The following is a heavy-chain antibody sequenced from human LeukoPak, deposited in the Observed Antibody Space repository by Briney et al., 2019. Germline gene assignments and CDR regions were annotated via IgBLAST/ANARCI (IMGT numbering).Heavy chain of an antibody. J-gene: IGHJ4*02. V-gene: IGHV3-74*01. CDR1: GLTLSGYW. D-gene: IGHD5-18*01. CDR3: ARARGNTYGYFEY. CDR2: INGDASST. Sequence: GGSLRPSCAASGLTLSGYWMHWVRQAPGEGVVWVSRINGDASSTSYADSVKGRFTISRDNAKSTLYLQMNSLRVEATDVYYCARARGNTYGYFEYWGQGTLVTVSS.